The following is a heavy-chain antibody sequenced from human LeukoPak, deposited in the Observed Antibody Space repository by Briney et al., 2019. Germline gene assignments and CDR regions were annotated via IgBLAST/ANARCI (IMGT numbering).Heavy chain of an antibody. D-gene: IGHD2/OR15-2a*01. Sequence: SETLSLTCTVSGGSISSSSYYWGWIRQPPGKGLEWIGSIYYSGSTYYNPSLKSRVTISVDTSKNQFSLKLSSVTAADTAVYYCAGTTTGPHQISYWGQGTLVTVSS. CDR1: GGSISSSSYY. CDR3: AGTTTGPHQISY. J-gene: IGHJ4*02. V-gene: IGHV4-39*07. CDR2: IYYSGST.